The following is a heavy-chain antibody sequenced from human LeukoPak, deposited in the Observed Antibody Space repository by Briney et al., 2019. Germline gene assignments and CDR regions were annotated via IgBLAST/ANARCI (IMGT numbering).Heavy chain of an antibody. CDR3: ARWQGLTGEDY. CDR2: ISYNGNT. J-gene: IGHJ4*02. V-gene: IGHV1-18*01. Sequence: ASVKVSCKASGYTFTSYGITWVRQAPGQGLEWMAWISYNGNTNYAQKLQGRVTMTTDTSTSTAYMELRSLRSDDTAVYYCARWQGLTGEDYWGQGTLVTVSS. CDR1: GYTFTSYG. D-gene: IGHD3-9*01.